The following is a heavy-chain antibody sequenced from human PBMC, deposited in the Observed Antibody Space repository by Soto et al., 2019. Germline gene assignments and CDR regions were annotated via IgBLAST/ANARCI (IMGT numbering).Heavy chain of an antibody. CDR2: ISAYNGNT. CDR1: GYSFTSYG. J-gene: IGHJ4*02. CDR3: ARSGSSGYYLDY. D-gene: IGHD3-22*01. V-gene: IGHV1-18*01. Sequence: QVHLVQSGVEVKEPGASVKVSCKASGYSFTSYGLNWVRQAPGQGLEWMGWISAYNGNTNYAQSLQGRVTMTTDTSTSTAYMALRSLRSDDTAVYYGARSGSSGYYLDYWGQGTLVTVSS.